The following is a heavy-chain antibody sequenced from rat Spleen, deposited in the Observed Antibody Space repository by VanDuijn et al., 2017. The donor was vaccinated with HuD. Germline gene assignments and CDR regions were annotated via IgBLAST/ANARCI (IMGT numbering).Heavy chain of an antibody. CDR2: IWGNGKT. Sequence: QVQLKESGPGLVQPSQTLSLTCTVSGFSLTSNSVIWVRQPPGKGLEWMGVIWGNGKTNYNSGLKSRLSISRDTSKSQVFLKMISLQIDDTAMYFCTTPFVTVAATSHYFDYWGQGVMVTVSS. J-gene: IGHJ2*01. V-gene: IGHV2-13*01. CDR1: GFSLTSNS. D-gene: IGHD1-2*01. CDR3: TTPFVTVAATSHYFDY.